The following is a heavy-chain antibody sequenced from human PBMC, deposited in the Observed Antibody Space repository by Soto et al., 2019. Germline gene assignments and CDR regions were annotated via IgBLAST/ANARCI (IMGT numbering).Heavy chain of an antibody. D-gene: IGHD3-10*01. CDR2: IDPSDSYT. Sequence: PGESLKISCKGSGYSFTSYWISWVRQMPGKGLEWMGRIDPSDSYTNYSPSFQGHVTISADKSISTAYLQWSSLKASDTAMYYCARHSERASSTLHFYVLEVWGLETTVTVSS. V-gene: IGHV5-10-1*01. CDR3: ARHSERASSTLHFYVLEV. CDR1: GYSFTSYW. J-gene: IGHJ6*02.